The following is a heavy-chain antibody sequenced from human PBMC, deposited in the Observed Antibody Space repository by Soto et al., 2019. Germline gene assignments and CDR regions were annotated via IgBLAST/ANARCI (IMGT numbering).Heavy chain of an antibody. V-gene: IGHV3-23*01. CDR2: ITGSGGST. Sequence: GGSLRLSCAASGFTFSSYAMSWVRQAPGKGLEWVSTITGSGGSTYYAYSVKGRFTISRDNSKDTLYILMNSLRAEDTAVYYCAKGGGAASSYYMDVWGKGTTVTVSS. J-gene: IGHJ6*03. CDR1: GFTFSSYA. D-gene: IGHD3-16*01. CDR3: AKGGGAASSYYMDV.